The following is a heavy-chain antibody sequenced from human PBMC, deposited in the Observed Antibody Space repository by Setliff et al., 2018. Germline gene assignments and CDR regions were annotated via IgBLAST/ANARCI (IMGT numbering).Heavy chain of an antibody. J-gene: IGHJ6*03. V-gene: IGHV4-39*01. D-gene: IGHD6-13*01. Sequence: PSETLSLTCTVSGGSISNTAYYWGWIRQPPGKGLEWIGSIHYSGSTYYNPSLKSRVTISVDTSKNQFSLKLSSVTAADTAVYYCARLRQQLVYYYYMDVWGKGTTVTVSS. CDR3: ARLRQQLVYYYYMDV. CDR2: IHYSGST. CDR1: GGSISNTAYY.